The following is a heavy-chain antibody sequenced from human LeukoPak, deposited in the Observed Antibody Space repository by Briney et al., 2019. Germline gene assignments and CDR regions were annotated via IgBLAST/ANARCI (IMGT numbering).Heavy chain of an antibody. CDR3: AKVRQSVEMAANSDY. CDR2: ISGSGGST. Sequence: GGSLRLSCAASGFTFSNYALHWVRQAPGKGLEWVSAISGSGGSTYHADSVKGRFTISRDNSKNTLYLQMNSLRAEDTAVYYCAKVRQSVEMAANSDYWGQGTLVTVSS. D-gene: IGHD2-15*01. CDR1: GFTFSNYA. V-gene: IGHV3-23*01. J-gene: IGHJ4*02.